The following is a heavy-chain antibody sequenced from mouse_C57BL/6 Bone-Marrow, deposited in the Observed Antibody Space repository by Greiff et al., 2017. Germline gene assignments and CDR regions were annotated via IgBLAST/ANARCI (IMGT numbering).Heavy chain of an antibody. Sequence: VQLQQSGPELVKPGASVKIPCKASGYTFTDYNMDWVKQSHGKSLEWIGDINPNNGGTIYNQKFKGKATLTVAKSSSTAYMELRSLTSEDTAVYYCARVGPIYYGYEDAMDYWGQGTSVTVSS. J-gene: IGHJ4*01. CDR1: GYTFTDYN. V-gene: IGHV1-18*01. CDR3: ARVGPIYYGYEDAMDY. CDR2: INPNNGGT. D-gene: IGHD2-2*01.